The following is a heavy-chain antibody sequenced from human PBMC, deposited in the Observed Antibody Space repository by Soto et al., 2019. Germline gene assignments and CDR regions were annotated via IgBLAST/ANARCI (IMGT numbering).Heavy chain of an antibody. CDR3: AKRSSSSTFDY. CDR1: GFTFSSYA. V-gene: IGHV3-23*01. J-gene: IGHJ4*02. CDR2: ISGSDDNT. Sequence: EVQLLESGGGLVQPGESLRLSCAASGFTFSSYAMSWVRQAPGKGLEWVSVISGSDDNTYYADSVKGRFTISRDNSKNTLYVQMNSLRAEDTAVYYCAKRSSSSTFDYWGQGTLVTVSS. D-gene: IGHD6-6*01.